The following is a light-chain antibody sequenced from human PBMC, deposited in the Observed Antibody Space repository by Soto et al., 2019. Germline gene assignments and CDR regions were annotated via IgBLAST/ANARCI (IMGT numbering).Light chain of an antibody. V-gene: IGKV3-20*01. CDR3: QQYGSPGT. CDR2: DAS. J-gene: IGKJ1*01. CDR1: QSVSSNS. Sequence: EIVLTQSPGTLSLSPGESATVSCRASQSVSSNSLAWYQQKPGQAPRLLIYDASNRATGIPARFSGSGSGTDFTLTISSLEPEDFAVYYCQQYGSPGTFGQGTKVDI.